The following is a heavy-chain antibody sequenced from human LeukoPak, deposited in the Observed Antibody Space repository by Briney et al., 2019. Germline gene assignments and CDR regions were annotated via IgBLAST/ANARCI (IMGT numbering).Heavy chain of an antibody. Sequence: GSLRLSCAASGFTFSSYGMHWVRQAPGKVLEWVAFIRYDGSNKYYADSVKGRFTISRDNSKNTLYLQMNSLRAEDTAVYYCAKDTLSTVLFDYWGQGTLVTVSS. V-gene: IGHV3-30*02. D-gene: IGHD4-17*01. J-gene: IGHJ4*02. CDR1: GFTFSSYG. CDR2: IRYDGSNK. CDR3: AKDTLSTVLFDY.